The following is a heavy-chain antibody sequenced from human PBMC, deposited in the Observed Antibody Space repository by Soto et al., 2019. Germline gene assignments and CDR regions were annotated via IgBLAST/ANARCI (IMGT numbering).Heavy chain of an antibody. J-gene: IGHJ4*02. CDR2: ISGSGDST. Sequence: PGGSLRLSCAASGSTFSSYAMNWVRQAPGKGLEWVSVISGSGDSTYYADSVKGRFTISRDNSKNTLYLQMNSLRAEDTAVYYCARRGPGTYFDYWGQGTLVTVSS. CDR1: GSTFSSYA. D-gene: IGHD6-13*01. CDR3: ARRGPGTYFDY. V-gene: IGHV3-23*01.